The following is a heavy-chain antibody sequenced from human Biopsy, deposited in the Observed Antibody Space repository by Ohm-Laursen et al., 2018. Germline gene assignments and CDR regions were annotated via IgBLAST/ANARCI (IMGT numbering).Heavy chain of an antibody. V-gene: IGHV1-24*01. J-gene: IGHJ4*02. D-gene: IGHD1-1*01. CDR3: AADINVWNVNY. CDR1: GYTLTALS. CDR2: FAPENGKT. Sequence: GASVKVSCKVYGYTLTALSMHWVRQAPGRGLEWMGGFAPENGKTIYAQKFQGRITMTEDTSTGTAYMELSSLRSEDTAVYYCAADINVWNVNYWGQGTQVTVSS.